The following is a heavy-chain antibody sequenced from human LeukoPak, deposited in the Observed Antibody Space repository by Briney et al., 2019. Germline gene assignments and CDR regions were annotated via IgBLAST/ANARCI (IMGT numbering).Heavy chain of an antibody. V-gene: IGHV4-59*12. CDR1: GGSISSYS. J-gene: IGHJ4*02. CDR3: ARAGYCSGGSCRYYFDY. CDR2: IYSSGRT. Sequence: SETLSLTCTVSGGSISSYSWSWIRQPPGKGLEWIGYIYSSGRTNHNPSLKSRVTISVSTSRNQFSLKLSSVTAADTAVYYCARAGYCSGGSCRYYFDYWGQGTLVTVSS. D-gene: IGHD2-15*01.